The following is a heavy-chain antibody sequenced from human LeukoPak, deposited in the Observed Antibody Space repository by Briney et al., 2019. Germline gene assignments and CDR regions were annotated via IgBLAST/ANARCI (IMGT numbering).Heavy chain of an antibody. CDR1: GFTLSSYG. V-gene: IGHV3-23*01. D-gene: IGHD3-16*02. CDR3: ARDMQLST. CDR2: ISYSGANS. J-gene: IGHJ3*01. Sequence: SGGSLRLSCAASGFTLSSYGMHWVRQAPGEGLEWVSLISYSGANSYYTDSVRGRFTISRDNSKDTLFLQMNSLRAEDTAIYYCARDMQLSTWGLGTMVTVSS.